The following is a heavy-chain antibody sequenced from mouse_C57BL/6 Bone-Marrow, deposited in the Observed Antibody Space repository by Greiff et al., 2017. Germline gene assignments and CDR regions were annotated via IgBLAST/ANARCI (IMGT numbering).Heavy chain of an antibody. D-gene: IGHD4-1*01. Sequence: QVQLQQPGAELVRPGTSVKVSCKASGYAFTNYLMEWVKQRPGQGLEWIGEIYPGGSGTNYNEKFKGKETLTADKSSSTAYMQLSSLTSEDSSVYFCAGRVNWVFDYWGQGTTLTVSS. CDR3: AGRVNWVFDY. CDR2: IYPGGSGT. V-gene: IGHV1-54*01. CDR1: GYAFTNYL. J-gene: IGHJ2*01.